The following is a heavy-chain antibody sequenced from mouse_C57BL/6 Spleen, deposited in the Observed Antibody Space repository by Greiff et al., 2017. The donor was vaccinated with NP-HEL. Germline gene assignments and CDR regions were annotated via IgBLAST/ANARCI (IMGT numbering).Heavy chain of an antibody. CDR3: ARATLYYFDY. CDR1: GYTFTSYW. D-gene: IGHD6-1*01. V-gene: IGHV1-69*01. J-gene: IGHJ2*01. Sequence: QVQLQQPGAELVMPGASVKLSCKASGYTFTSYWMHWVKQRPGQGLEWIGKIDPSDSYTNYNQKFKGKSTLTVDKSSSTAYMQLSSLTSEDSAVYYCARATLYYFDYWGQGTTLTVAS. CDR2: IDPSDSYT.